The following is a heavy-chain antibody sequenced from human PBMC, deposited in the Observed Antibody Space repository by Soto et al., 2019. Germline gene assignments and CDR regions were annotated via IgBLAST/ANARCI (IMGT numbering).Heavy chain of an antibody. CDR1: GYTFTSYY. V-gene: IGHV1-46*01. CDR2: INPSGGST. Sequence: QVQLVQSGAEVKKPGASVKASCKASGYTFTSYYMHWVRQAPGQGIEWMGIINPSGGSTSYAQKFQGRVTMTRHTSTSTVDMELSSLRSEDTAVYYCARGSKDSSFDYWGQGTLVTVSS. CDR3: ARGSKDSSFDY. J-gene: IGHJ4*02. D-gene: IGHD6-13*01.